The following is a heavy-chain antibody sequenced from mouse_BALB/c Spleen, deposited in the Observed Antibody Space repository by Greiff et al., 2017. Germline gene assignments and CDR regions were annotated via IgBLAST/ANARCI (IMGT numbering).Heavy chain of an antibody. Sequence: DVQLQESGGGLVQPGGSLNLSCAASGFDFSRYWMSWARQAPGKGQEWIGEINPGSSTINYTPSLKDKFIISRDNAKNTLYLQMSMVRSEDTALYYCARNDYDGYAMDYWGQGTSVTVSS. CDR3: ARNDYDGYAMDY. CDR1: GFDFSRYW. D-gene: IGHD2-4*01. V-gene: IGHV4-2*02. J-gene: IGHJ4*01. CDR2: INPGSSTI.